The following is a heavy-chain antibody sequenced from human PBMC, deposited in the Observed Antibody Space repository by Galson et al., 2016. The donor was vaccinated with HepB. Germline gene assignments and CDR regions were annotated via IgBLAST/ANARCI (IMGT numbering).Heavy chain of an antibody. CDR3: ARRAIVGAHFAY. J-gene: IGHJ4*02. V-gene: IGHV2-5*02. CDR1: GFSLSTSRLA. CDR2: IYWDEDK. Sequence: PALVKPTQTLTLTCTFSGFSLSTSRLAVGWIRQPPGKALEWLAHIYWDEDKRYNPSLKSRLTITKDTSRNHVVLTMTNMDPVDTATYYCARRAIVGAHFAYWGQGILVTVSS. D-gene: IGHD1-26*01.